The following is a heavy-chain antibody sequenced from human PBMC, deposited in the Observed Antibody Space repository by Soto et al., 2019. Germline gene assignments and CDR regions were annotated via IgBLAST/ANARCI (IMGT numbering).Heavy chain of an antibody. CDR1: GYTFSSYY. Sequence: QVQLVQSGAEVKKPGASVKVSCKASGYTFSSYYLHWVRQAPGQGLEWMGIINPSGATTSYPQKFQGRVTMTRDTSTSTVYMELSSLRSEDTAVYYCARDLISGFDPWGQGTLVTVSS. J-gene: IGHJ5*02. CDR3: ARDLISGFDP. D-gene: IGHD3-16*01. V-gene: IGHV1-46*01. CDR2: INPSGATT.